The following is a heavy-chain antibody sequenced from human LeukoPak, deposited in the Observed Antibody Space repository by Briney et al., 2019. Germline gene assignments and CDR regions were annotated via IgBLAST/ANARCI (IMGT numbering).Heavy chain of an antibody. CDR3: ASTLGLLTGDPGRYYYYGMDV. CDR2: IYYRGRT. J-gene: IGHJ6*02. V-gene: IGHV4-59*01. CDR1: GGSISSYY. D-gene: IGHD7-27*01. Sequence: SETLSLTCTGSGGSISSYYWSWLGQPPGKGLEGIGYIYYRGRTNYNPSLKSRVTISVDTSQNQFSLKLSSVTAADTAVYYCASTLGLLTGDPGRYYYYGMDVWGQGTTVTVSS.